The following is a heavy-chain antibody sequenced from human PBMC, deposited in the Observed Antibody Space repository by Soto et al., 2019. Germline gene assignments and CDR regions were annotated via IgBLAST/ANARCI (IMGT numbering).Heavy chain of an antibody. CDR3: TKGDSSGYFDPSAGYSTPDH. J-gene: IGHJ5*02. CDR1: GFIFKDFA. Sequence: EVQLFESGGGLVEPGASLRLSGAASGFIFKDFAMSWVRQAPGKGLEWVSTVTTSEDLTYSADSGRGRFTSSRDNSAKTLLLQMSRRRGDDTATSYCTKGDSSGYFDPSAGYSTPDHWGQGTLFPVSS. CDR2: VTTSEDLT. D-gene: IGHD2-15*01. V-gene: IGHV3-23*01.